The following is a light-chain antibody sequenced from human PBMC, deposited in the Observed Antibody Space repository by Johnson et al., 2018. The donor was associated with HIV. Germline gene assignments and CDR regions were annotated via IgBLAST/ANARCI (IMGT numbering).Light chain of an antibody. J-gene: IGLJ1*01. CDR3: GAWDGSLSVYG. CDR2: DNN. V-gene: IGLV1-51*01. Sequence: QSALTQPPSVSAAPGQKVTISCSGSSSNIGNNYVSWYQQLPGTAPKLLIYDNNKRPSGIPDRFSGSKSGTSATLGITGLQTGDEADYYCGAWDGSLSVYGFGTGTKVTVL. CDR1: SSNIGNNY.